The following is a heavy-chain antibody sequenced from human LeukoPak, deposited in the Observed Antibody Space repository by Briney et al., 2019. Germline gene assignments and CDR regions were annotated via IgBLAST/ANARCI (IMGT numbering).Heavy chain of an antibody. D-gene: IGHD5-18*01. J-gene: IGHJ4*02. Sequence: GGSLRLSCAGSGFTFSSYSMNWVRQAPGKGLEWVSYISSSSNIIDYTDSVKGRFTISRDNAKNSLYLQMKSLRAEDTAVYYCARARGYSYGYSDYWGQGTLVTVSS. V-gene: IGHV3-48*01. CDR2: ISSSSNII. CDR1: GFTFSSYS. CDR3: ARARGYSYGYSDY.